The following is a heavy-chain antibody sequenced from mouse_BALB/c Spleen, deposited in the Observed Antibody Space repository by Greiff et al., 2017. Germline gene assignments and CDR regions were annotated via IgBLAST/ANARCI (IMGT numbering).Heavy chain of an antibody. CDR1: GYSITSDYA. CDR2: ISYSGST. Sequence: DVQLQESGPGLVKPSQSLSLTCTVTGYSITSDYAWNWIRQFPGNKLEWMGYISYSGSTSYNPSLKSRISITRDTSKNQFFLQLNSVTTEDTATYYCAFGNYLYYFDYWGQGTTLTVSS. J-gene: IGHJ2*01. D-gene: IGHD2-1*01. CDR3: AFGNYLYYFDY. V-gene: IGHV3-2*02.